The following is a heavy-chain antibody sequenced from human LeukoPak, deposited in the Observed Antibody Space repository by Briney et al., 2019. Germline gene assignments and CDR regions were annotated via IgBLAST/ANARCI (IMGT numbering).Heavy chain of an antibody. CDR1: GFTFSSYS. CDR3: ARVVGYYYYMDV. CDR2: ISSTSSYI. Sequence: GGSLRLSCAASGFTFSSYSMNWVRQAPGKGLEWVSSISSTSSYIYYADSVKGRFTISRDNTKNSLYLQMNSLRAEDTAVYYCARVVGYYYYMDVWGKGTTVTVSS. V-gene: IGHV3-21*01. J-gene: IGHJ6*03. D-gene: IGHD1-26*01.